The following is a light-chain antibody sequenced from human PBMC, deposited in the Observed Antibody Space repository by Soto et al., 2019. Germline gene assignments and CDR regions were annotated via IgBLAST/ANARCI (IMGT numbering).Light chain of an antibody. V-gene: IGLV2-23*01. Sequence: QSALAQPASVSGSPRQSITVSCTGTSSDVGSYNLVSWYQQHPGKAPKLMIYEGTKRPSGVSNRFSGSKSGNTASLTISALQAEDEADYYCCSYAGSSTYVFGTGTKVTVL. CDR3: CSYAGSSTYV. CDR2: EGT. J-gene: IGLJ1*01. CDR1: SSDVGSYNL.